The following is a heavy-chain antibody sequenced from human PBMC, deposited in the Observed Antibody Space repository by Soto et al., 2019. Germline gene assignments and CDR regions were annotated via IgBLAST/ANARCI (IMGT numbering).Heavy chain of an antibody. D-gene: IGHD6-6*01. Sequence: ASVKVSWKPSGFSFTGYYIQWLRQAPGQGLEWMGWINAHSGGTEYAQKFQGRVTLTRDTSIATAYLTLTSLTSDDTALYYCAKDLTRQLAYWLDPWGQGTQVTVYS. V-gene: IGHV1-2*02. CDR3: AKDLTRQLAYWLDP. CDR2: INAHSGGT. CDR1: GFSFTGYY. J-gene: IGHJ5*02.